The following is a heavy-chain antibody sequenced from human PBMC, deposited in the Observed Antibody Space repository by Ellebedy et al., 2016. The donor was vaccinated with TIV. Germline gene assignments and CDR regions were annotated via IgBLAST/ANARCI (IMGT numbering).Heavy chain of an antibody. CDR3: TKDRNNYGGAPYNGMDI. J-gene: IGHJ6*02. CDR1: GFIFSNSG. D-gene: IGHD1/OR15-1a*01. V-gene: IGHV3-21*01. Sequence: GESLKISCAASGFIFSNSGMNWVRQAPGKGLEWVSSISGDSSYIYYADSVKGRFTISRDSSQNTLYLQVNSLRAEDTAVYYCTKDRNNYGGAPYNGMDIWGQGTTVTVSS. CDR2: ISGDSSYI.